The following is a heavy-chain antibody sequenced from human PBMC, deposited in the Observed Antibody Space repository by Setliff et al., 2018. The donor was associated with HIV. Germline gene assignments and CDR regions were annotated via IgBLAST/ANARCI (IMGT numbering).Heavy chain of an antibody. V-gene: IGHV4-61*02. CDR2: IYTSGST. Sequence: SETLSLTCTVSGGSISSGSYYWSWIRQPAGKGLEWIGRIYTSGSTNYNPSLKSRVTISVDTSKNQFSLKLSSVTAADTAVYYCARIYDYGSYYFDYWGQGTLVTAPQ. CDR1: GGSISSGSYY. D-gene: IGHD4-17*01. CDR3: ARIYDYGSYYFDY. J-gene: IGHJ4*02.